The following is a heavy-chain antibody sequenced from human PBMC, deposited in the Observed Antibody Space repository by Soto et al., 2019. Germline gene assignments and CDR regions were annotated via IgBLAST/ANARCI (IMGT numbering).Heavy chain of an antibody. Sequence: SVKVSCKASGGTFSSYAISWLRQAPGQGLELLGGIIPIFGTANYAQKFQGRVTITADESTSTAYMELSSLRSEDTAVYYCARGGKYXYGYGPLDYYYYYGMDVWGQGTTVTVS. CDR3: ARGGKYXYGYGPLDYYYYYGMDV. V-gene: IGHV1-69*01. CDR2: IIPIFGTA. CDR1: GGTFSSYA. J-gene: IGHJ6*02. D-gene: IGHD5-18*01.